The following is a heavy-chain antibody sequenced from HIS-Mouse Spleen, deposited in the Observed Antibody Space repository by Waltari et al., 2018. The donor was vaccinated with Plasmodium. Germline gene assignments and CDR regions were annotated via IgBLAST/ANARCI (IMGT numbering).Heavy chain of an antibody. CDR1: GFTFSSYW. Sequence: EVQLVESGGGLVQPGGSLRLSCAASGFTFSSYWMSWVSQAQGKGVEWVANIKQDGSEKYYVDSVKGRFTISRDNAKNSLYLQMNSLRAEDTAVYYCASSWYWYFDLWGRGTLVTVSS. J-gene: IGHJ2*01. V-gene: IGHV3-7*01. CDR2: IKQDGSEK. D-gene: IGHD6-13*01. CDR3: ASSWYWYFDL.